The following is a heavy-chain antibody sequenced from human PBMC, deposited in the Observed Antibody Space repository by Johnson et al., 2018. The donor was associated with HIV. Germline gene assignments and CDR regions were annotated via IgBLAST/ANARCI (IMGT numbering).Heavy chain of an antibody. V-gene: IGHV3-33*01. CDR3: ARGNRPPYSSSSRIDI. CDR1: GFTFSSYG. D-gene: IGHD6-13*01. Sequence: QVLLLESGGGVVQPGRSLRLSCAASGFTFSSYGMHWVRQAPGKGLEWVAVIWYDGSNKYYADSVKGRFTISRDNSKNTLYLQMNSLRAEDTAVYYCARGNRPPYSSSSRIDIWGQGTMVTVSS. CDR2: IWYDGSNK. J-gene: IGHJ3*02.